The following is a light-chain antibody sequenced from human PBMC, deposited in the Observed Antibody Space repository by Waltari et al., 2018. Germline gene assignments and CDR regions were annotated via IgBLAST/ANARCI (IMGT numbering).Light chain of an antibody. V-gene: IGLV2-8*01. CDR2: EVT. J-gene: IGLJ3*02. CDR3: SSYAGGSWV. CDR1: SSDVGGFNY. Sequence: QSALTQPPSASGPPGQSVTIPCTGTSSDVGGFNYVSLYQQNPGKVPKLMIYEVTKRPSGVPDRFSGSKSGNTASLTVSGLQTEDEADYYCSSYAGGSWVFGGGTKLTVL.